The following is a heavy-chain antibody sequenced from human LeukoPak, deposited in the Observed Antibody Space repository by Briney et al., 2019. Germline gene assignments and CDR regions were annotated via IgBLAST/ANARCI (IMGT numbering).Heavy chain of an antibody. J-gene: IGHJ6*03. Sequence: SVKVSCKASGGTFSSYAISWVRQAPGQGLEWMGGIIPIFGTANYAQKFQGRVTITADESTSTAYMELSSLRSEDAAVYYCARVRVAGYYYYYYMDVWGKGTTVTISS. D-gene: IGHD6-19*01. CDR2: IIPIFGTA. CDR3: ARVRVAGYYYYYYMDV. V-gene: IGHV1-69*01. CDR1: GGTFSSYA.